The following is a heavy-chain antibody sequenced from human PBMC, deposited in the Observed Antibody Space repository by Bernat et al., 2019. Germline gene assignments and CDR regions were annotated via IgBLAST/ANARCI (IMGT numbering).Heavy chain of an antibody. CDR2: INSDGSST. Sequence: VQLVESGGGLVQPGGSLRLSCAASGFTFSTYWMHWVRQAPGKGLVWVPRINSDGSSTTYADSVKGRFTISRDNAKNTLYLQMNSLRAEDTAVYSCARSGYYDSSGSATSYVFDIWGQGTMVTVSS. CDR3: ARSGYYDSSGSATSYVFDI. CDR1: GFTFSTYW. V-gene: IGHV3-74*01. J-gene: IGHJ3*02. D-gene: IGHD3-22*01.